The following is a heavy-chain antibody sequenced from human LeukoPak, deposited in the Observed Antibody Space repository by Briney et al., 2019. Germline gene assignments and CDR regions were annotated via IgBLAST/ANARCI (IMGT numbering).Heavy chain of an antibody. D-gene: IGHD3-10*01. CDR3: ARVGYYGSGSSDAFDI. Sequence: ASVKVSCKASGYTFTGYYMHWVRQAPGQGLEWMGWINPNSGGTNYAQKFQGRVTMTRDTSISTAYMEPSRLRSDDTAVYYCARVGYYGSGSSDAFDIWDQGTMITVSS. V-gene: IGHV1-2*02. CDR1: GYTFTGYY. J-gene: IGHJ3*02. CDR2: INPNSGGT.